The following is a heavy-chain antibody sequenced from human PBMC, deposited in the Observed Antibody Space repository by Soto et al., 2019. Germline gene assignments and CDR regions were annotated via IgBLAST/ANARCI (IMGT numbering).Heavy chain of an antibody. V-gene: IGHV3-21*01. D-gene: IGHD5-18*01. J-gene: IGHJ5*02. CDR2: ISSSGSYI. CDR1: GFTFSSYT. Sequence: PGGSLRLSCAASGFTFSSYTMNWVRQAPGKGLEWVSSISSSGSYIHHADSVKGRFTISRDNAKNSLFLQMDSLRAEDTAVYYCARDVETSMDGLNYFDPWGQGTLVAVS. CDR3: ARDVETSMDGLNYFDP.